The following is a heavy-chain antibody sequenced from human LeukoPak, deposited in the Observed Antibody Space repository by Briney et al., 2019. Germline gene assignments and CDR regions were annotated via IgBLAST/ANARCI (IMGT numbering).Heavy chain of an antibody. CDR2: INPSDGTT. Sequence: ASVKVSCKASGYTFISHYLHWVRQAPGQGLEWMGIINPSDGTTIYAQNFQGRVTMSRDTSTSTVYMEVSSLRSEDTAVYYCARDIVVVPAAIGMDVWGQGTTVTVSS. CDR1: GYTFISHY. CDR3: ARDIVVVPAAIGMDV. J-gene: IGHJ6*02. D-gene: IGHD2-2*02. V-gene: IGHV1-46*01.